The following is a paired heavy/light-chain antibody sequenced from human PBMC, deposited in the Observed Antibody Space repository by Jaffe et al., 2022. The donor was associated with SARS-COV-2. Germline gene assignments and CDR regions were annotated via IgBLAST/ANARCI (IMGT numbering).Light chain of an antibody. CDR2: AAS. CDR1: QGITND. J-gene: IGKJ3*01. Sequence: AIQMTQSPSSLSASVGDRVTITCRASQGITNDLGWYQQKPGKAPKLLIYAASSLLSGVPSRFSGSGSGTDFTLTISSLQPEDFATYYCLQDYNYPLTFGPGTKVDIK. V-gene: IGKV1-6*01. CDR3: LQDYNYPLT.
Heavy chain of an antibody. CDR3: AKGRYGSGIYGVDY. J-gene: IGHJ4*02. CDR1: GFTFSSLA. V-gene: IGHV3-23*01. Sequence: EVQLLESGGDLVQPGGSLRLSCAASGFTFSSLAMSWLRQAPGKGLEWVSAISGSGVSTYYADSVKGRFTISRDNSKNTLYLQMNSLRAEDTAVYYCAKGRYGSGIYGVDYWGQGTLVTVSS. D-gene: IGHD3-10*01. CDR2: ISGSGVST.